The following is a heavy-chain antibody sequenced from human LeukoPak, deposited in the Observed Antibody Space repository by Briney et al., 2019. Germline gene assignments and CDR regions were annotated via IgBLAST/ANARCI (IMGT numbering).Heavy chain of an antibody. D-gene: IGHD3-10*01. J-gene: IGHJ6*04. V-gene: IGHV3-43*02. CDR1: GFTFDDYA. Sequence: GGSLRLSCAASGFTFDDYAMHWVRQAPGKGLEWVSLISGDGGSTYYADSVKGRFTISRDNSKNSLYLPMNSLRTEDTALYYCAKDKDGSGSYYTPEGMDVWGKGTTVTVSS. CDR2: ISGDGGST. CDR3: AKDKDGSGSYYTPEGMDV.